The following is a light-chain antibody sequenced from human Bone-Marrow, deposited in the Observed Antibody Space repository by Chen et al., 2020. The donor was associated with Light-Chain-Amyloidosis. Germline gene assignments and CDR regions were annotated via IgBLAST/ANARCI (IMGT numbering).Light chain of an antibody. CDR2: EVT. Sequence: QSALTQPASVSGSPGQSITVSCTGTSSDVGGYNYVSWYQQHPGKAPKLILYEVTNRPSGVSNRFSGSKAGNTASLTISGLQAEDEADYYGSSFTSSNTWVFGGGTKLTVL. V-gene: IGLV2-14*01. CDR3: SSFTSSNTWV. CDR1: SSDVGGYNY. J-gene: IGLJ3*02.